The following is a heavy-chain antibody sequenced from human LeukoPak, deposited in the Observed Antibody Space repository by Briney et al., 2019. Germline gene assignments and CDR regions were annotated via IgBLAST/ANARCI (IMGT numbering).Heavy chain of an antibody. CDR2: MNPNSGNT. Sequence: ASVKVSCKASGYTSTSYDINWVRQATGQGLEWMGWMNPNSGNTGYAQKFQGRVTMTRNTSISTAYMELSSLRSEDTAVYYCAGGLLGDFWSGYYSYYYYYYGMDVWGQGTTVTVSS. CDR3: AGGLLGDFWSGYYSYYYYYYGMDV. D-gene: IGHD3-3*01. J-gene: IGHJ6*02. V-gene: IGHV1-8*01. CDR1: GYTSTSYD.